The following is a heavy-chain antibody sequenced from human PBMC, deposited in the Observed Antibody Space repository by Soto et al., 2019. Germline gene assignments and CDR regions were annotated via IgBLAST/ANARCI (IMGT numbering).Heavy chain of an antibody. Sequence: EVQLLESGGGLVQPGGSLRLSCAASGFTFSSYVMSWVRQAPGQGLEWVSTITDSGSSTYSAAPVKGRFAISRDNSKNTLFLQMNSLRAEDTALYYCAKDGLNTAMGAWGQGTLVTVSS. CDR2: ITDSGSST. J-gene: IGHJ4*02. D-gene: IGHD5-18*01. CDR1: GFTFSSYV. CDR3: AKDGLNTAMGA. V-gene: IGHV3-23*01.